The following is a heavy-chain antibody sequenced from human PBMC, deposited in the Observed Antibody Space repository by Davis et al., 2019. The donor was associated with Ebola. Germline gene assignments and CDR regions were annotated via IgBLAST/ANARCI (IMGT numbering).Heavy chain of an antibody. D-gene: IGHD7-27*01. CDR3: ASPPNGGRGY. V-gene: IGHV3-9*01. Sequence: SLKISCAASGFTFDDYAMHWVRQAPGKGLEWVSGIRWNSGSIGYADSVKGRFTISRDNAKNSLYLQMNSLRAEDTAIYYCASPPNGGRGYWGQGTLVTVSS. CDR1: GFTFDDYA. CDR2: IRWNSGSI. J-gene: IGHJ4*02.